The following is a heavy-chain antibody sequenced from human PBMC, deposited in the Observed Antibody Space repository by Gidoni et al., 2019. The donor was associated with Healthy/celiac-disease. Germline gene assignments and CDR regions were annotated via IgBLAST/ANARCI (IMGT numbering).Heavy chain of an antibody. J-gene: IGHJ4*02. Sequence: QLTLKQPGPVLVKPTEPLTLTCTVSGFPLSNPRMGVSWIRQPPGKALEWLAHIFSNDEKSYSTSLKSRLTISKDTSKSQVVLTMTNMDPVDTATYYCARIVAGWAGGPEASYYFDYWGQGTLVTVSS. CDR2: IFSNDEK. CDR3: ARIVAGWAGGPEASYYFDY. D-gene: IGHD6-19*01. CDR1: GFPLSNPRMG. V-gene: IGHV2-26*01.